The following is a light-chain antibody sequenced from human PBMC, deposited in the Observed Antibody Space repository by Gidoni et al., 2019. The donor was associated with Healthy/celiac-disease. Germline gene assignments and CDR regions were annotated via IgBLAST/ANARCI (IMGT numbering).Light chain of an antibody. CDR3: SAYTSSSSWV. Sequence: QSALTQPASVSGSPGPSITISCTGTSSDVGGYNYVAWYQHHPGKAPKLMFYEVSNRPSGVSNRFSGSKSGNTASLTISGLQAAAEADYYCSAYTSSSSWVFGGGTTLTVL. CDR2: EVS. V-gene: IGLV2-14*01. J-gene: IGLJ3*02. CDR1: SSDVGGYNY.